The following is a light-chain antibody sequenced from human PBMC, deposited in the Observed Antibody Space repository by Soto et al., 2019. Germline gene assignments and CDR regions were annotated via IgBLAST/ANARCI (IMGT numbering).Light chain of an antibody. Sequence: EIVLTQSPATLSLSPGERATLSCRASQSVSSYFAWYHQKPGQAPRRLIYDASNRATGIPAMFSGSGSGTDFTLTISSLEPDDFAVYYCQQRGNWPVTFGQGTRVDIK. CDR2: DAS. J-gene: IGKJ1*01. V-gene: IGKV3-11*01. CDR1: QSVSSY. CDR3: QQRGNWPVT.